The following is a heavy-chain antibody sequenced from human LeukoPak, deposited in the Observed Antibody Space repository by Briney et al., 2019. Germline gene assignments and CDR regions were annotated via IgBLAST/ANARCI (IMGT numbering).Heavy chain of an antibody. J-gene: IGHJ6*03. CDR3: ARTYDYYYYYMDV. V-gene: IGHV4-61*02. D-gene: IGHD2-21*01. Sequence: SETLSLTCTVSGGSISSGSYYWSWIRQPAGKGPEWIGRIYTSGSTNYNPSLKSRVTISVDTSKNQFSLKLSSVTAADTAVYYCARTYDYYYYYMDVWGKGTTVTVSS. CDR1: GGSISSGSYY. CDR2: IYTSGST.